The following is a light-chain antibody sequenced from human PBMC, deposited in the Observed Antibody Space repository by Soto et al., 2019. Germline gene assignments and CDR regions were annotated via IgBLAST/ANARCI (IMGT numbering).Light chain of an antibody. CDR2: DAS. Sequence: IMLTQSPATLSVSPGERATLSCSASQSVSRNLAWYQQKPGQSPRLLILDASTRATGVPARFSGSGSGTEFTLTISSLQSEDFAVYYCKQYNSWAAISFGQGTRLEI. CDR1: QSVSRN. CDR3: KQYNSWAAIS. J-gene: IGKJ5*01. V-gene: IGKV3-15*01.